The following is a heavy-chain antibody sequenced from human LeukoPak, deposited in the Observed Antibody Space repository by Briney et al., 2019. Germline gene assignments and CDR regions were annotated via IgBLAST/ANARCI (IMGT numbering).Heavy chain of an antibody. CDR3: ARDSQGDDYFLVSTY. J-gene: IGHJ4*02. CDR1: GFTFSSYW. Sequence: PGGSLRLSCAASGFTFSSYWMSWVRQAPGQGLDLVANIKQDGSEKYYVDSVKGRFTISRDNAKNSLYLQMNSLRAEDTAVYYCARDSQGDDYFLVSTYWGQGTLVTVSS. CDR2: IKQDGSEK. V-gene: IGHV3-7*01. D-gene: IGHD5-12*01.